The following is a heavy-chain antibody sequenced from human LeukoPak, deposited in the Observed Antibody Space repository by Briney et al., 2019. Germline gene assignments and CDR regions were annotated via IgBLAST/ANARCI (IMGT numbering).Heavy chain of an antibody. V-gene: IGHV3-21*04. CDR1: GFTFSNYN. CDR2: IRSSTTYV. Sequence: GGSLRLSCAASGFTFSNYNMNWVRQAPGKGLEWVSSIRSSTTYVYYADSVKGRFTISRDNAKNSLYLQMNSLRAADTAVYYCARDGTHLTRNVPAAISYYYYMDVWGKGTTVTISS. J-gene: IGHJ6*03. CDR3: ARDGTHLTRNVPAAISYYYYMDV. D-gene: IGHD2-2*01.